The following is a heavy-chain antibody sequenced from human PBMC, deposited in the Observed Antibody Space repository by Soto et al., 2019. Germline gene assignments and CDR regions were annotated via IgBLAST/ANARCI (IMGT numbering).Heavy chain of an antibody. CDR3: ARDQGSHPGD. CDR2: IHHSGST. D-gene: IGHD6-13*01. CDR1: GLSISSGDW. J-gene: IGHJ4*02. V-gene: IGHV4-4*02. Sequence: QVQLQESGPGLVRPSGTVSLTCAVSGLSISSGDWWSWVRQPPGKGLEWIGEIHHSGSTNYNPSLKSRVTMSVVPSKDLFSLTLTSVTAAHTAFYYCARDQGSHPGDWGQGTLVSVSS.